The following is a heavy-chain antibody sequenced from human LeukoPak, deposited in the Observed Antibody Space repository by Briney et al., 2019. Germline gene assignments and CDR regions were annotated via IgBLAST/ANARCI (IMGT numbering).Heavy chain of an antibody. CDR1: GFTFSSYS. Sequence: GGSLRLSCAASGFTFSSYSMNWVRQALGKGLEWVSSISSSSSYIYYADSVKGRFTISRDNAKNSLYLQMNSLRAEDTAVYYCARSGIAASFDYWGQGTLVTVSS. CDR3: ARSGIAASFDY. CDR2: ISSSSSYI. V-gene: IGHV3-21*01. D-gene: IGHD6-13*01. J-gene: IGHJ4*02.